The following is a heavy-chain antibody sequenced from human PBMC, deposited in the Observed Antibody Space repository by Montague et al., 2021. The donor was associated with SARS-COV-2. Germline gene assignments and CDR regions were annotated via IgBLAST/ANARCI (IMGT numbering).Heavy chain of an antibody. D-gene: IGHD3-3*01. CDR2: IYYSGRT. J-gene: IGHJ4*02. Sequence: IYYSGRTYYNPSLKSRVTISVDTSTNQFSLKLSSVTAADTAVYYFARSSVKKTIFGVVISYLDYWGQGTLVTV. CDR3: ARSSVKKTIFGVVISYLDY. V-gene: IGHV4-31*02.